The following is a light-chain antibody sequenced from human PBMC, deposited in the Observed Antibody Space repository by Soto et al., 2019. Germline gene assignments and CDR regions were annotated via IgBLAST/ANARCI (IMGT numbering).Light chain of an antibody. V-gene: IGLV2-11*01. J-gene: IGLJ3*02. CDR3: CSYAGRYSWV. CDR2: DVS. CDR1: SSDVGGYNY. Sequence: QSALTQPRSVSGSPGQSVTMSCTGTSSDVGGYNYVSWYQQHPGKAPKFMIYDVSKRPSGVPDRFSGSKSGNTASLTISGXQXEXEADYYCCSYAGRYSWVFGVGTKVTVL.